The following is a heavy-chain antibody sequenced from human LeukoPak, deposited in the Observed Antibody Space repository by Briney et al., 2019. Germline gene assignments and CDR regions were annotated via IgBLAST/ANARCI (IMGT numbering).Heavy chain of an antibody. CDR3: ARGVSYGSGSYYTHY. CDR2: ISYDGSTK. V-gene: IGHV3-30-3*01. D-gene: IGHD3-10*01. CDR1: GFTFSSYA. Sequence: GGSLRLSCAASGFTFSSYAMHWVRQAPGKGLEWVAVISYDGSTKNCADSVKGRFTISRDNSKNTLSLQMNSLRPEDTAMYYCARGVSYGSGSYYTHYWGQGTLVTVSS. J-gene: IGHJ4*02.